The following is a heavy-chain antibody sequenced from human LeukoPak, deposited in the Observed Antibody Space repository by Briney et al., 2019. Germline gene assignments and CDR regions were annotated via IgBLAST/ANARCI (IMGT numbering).Heavy chain of an antibody. CDR2: ISAYNGNT. V-gene: IGHV1-18*01. CDR3: AIHSSSWTGRAWDY. Sequence: GASVKVSCKASGYTFTSYGISWVRQAPGQGLDWMGWISAYNGNTNYAQKLQGRVTMTTDTSTSTAYMELRSLRSDDTAVYYCAIHSSSWTGRAWDYWGQGTLVAVSS. CDR1: GYTFTSYG. D-gene: IGHD6-13*01. J-gene: IGHJ4*02.